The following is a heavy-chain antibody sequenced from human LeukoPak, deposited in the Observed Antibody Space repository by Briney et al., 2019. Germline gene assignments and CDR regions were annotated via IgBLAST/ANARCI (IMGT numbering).Heavy chain of an antibody. V-gene: IGHV3-30*18. D-gene: IGHD3-3*01. CDR3: AKGVLRFLEWLPFDY. Sequence: GGSLRLSCAASGFTFRNYGMHWVRQAPGKGLEWVAVILYVGSNKYYADSVKGRFTISRDNSKNTVYLQMSSLRGEDTAVYYCAKGVLRFLEWLPFDYWGQGTLVAVSS. J-gene: IGHJ4*02. CDR1: GFTFRNYG. CDR2: ILYVGSNK.